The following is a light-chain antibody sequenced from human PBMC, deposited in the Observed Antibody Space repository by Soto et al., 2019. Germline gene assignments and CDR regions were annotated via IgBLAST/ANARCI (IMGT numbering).Light chain of an antibody. CDR1: QNVNDW. Sequence: DIQMTQSPSTLSASVGDRVTITCRASQNVNDWLAWYQQKPGKAPKLLIYKASTLENGVPSRFSGSGVGTEFTLTVSSLQPDDFAIYYWQEYDTFSFTLGPGAKVDI. CDR2: KAS. V-gene: IGKV1-5*03. CDR3: QEYDTFSFT. J-gene: IGKJ3*01.